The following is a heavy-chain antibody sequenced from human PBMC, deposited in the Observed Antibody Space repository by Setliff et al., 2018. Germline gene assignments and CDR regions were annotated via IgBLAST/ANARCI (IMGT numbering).Heavy chain of an antibody. Sequence: GASVKVSCKASGYTFVGYYPHWVRQAPGQGLEWMGWINPKTGGTNYAQKFQGRVTMTRDASINTAFMHLSSLKSDDMAVYYCAREPYDYIWGSYRSPYFDHWGQGALVTVS. J-gene: IGHJ4*02. CDR1: GYTFVGYY. CDR3: AREPYDYIWGSYRSPYFDH. CDR2: INPKTGGT. V-gene: IGHV1-2*02. D-gene: IGHD3-16*02.